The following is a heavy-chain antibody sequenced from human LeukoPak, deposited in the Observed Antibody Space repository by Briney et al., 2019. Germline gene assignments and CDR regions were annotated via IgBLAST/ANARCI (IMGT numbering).Heavy chain of an antibody. CDR1: GYTFSNFV. Sequence: ASVKVSCKASGYTFSNFVINWVRQAPGQGLEWMGWISAYNGNTNYAQRLQGRVTMTRDTSISTAYMELSRLRSDDTAVYYCARGRIVGASWGQGTMVTVSS. CDR2: ISAYNGNT. CDR3: ARGRIVGAS. D-gene: IGHD1-26*01. J-gene: IGHJ3*01. V-gene: IGHV1-18*01.